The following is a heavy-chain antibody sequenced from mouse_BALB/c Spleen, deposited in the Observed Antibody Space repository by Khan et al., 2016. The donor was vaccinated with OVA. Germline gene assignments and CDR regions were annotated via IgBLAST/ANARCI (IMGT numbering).Heavy chain of an antibody. J-gene: IGHJ3*01. D-gene: IGHD1-2*01. CDR3: SRRKYCGYTFAY. CDR1: GYTFTDYY. CDR2: TYPGSGYT. Sequence: QVQLQQSGAELARPGASVKLSCKASGYTFTDYYINWVKQRTGQGLEWIGETYPGSGYTYYNEKFKDKATLTADKSSTTAYMQLSSLTSEDSAVYFGSRRKYCGYTFAYGGQGTLVTVYA. V-gene: IGHV1-77*01.